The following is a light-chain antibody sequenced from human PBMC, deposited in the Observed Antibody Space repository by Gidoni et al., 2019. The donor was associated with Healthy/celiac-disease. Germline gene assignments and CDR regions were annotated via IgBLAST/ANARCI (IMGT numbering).Light chain of an antibody. CDR3: QSYDSSLSGVV. J-gene: IGLJ2*01. CDR2: GNS. CDR1: NPNIGAGYD. V-gene: IGLV1-40*01. Sequence: QSVLTQPPSVSGAPRPRVTLSCTGSNPNIGAGYDVHWYQQLPGTAPKLLIYGNSNRPSGVPDRFSGSKSGTSASLAITGLQAEDEADYYCQSYDSSLSGVVFGGGTKLTVL.